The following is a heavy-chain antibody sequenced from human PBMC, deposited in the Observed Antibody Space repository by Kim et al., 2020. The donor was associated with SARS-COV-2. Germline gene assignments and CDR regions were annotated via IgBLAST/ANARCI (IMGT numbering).Heavy chain of an antibody. CDR1: GFTFSSYE. CDR3: ARTPISGWAPPDY. CDR2: INNVGTTI. D-gene: IGHD6-19*01. V-gene: IGHV3-48*03. Sequence: GGSLRLSCAASGFTFSSYEMNWVRQAPGKGLEWVSYINNVGTTIYYADSVKGRFTISRDNAKNSLYLQMNSLRAEDTALYYCARTPISGWAPPDYWGQGTLVTVSS. J-gene: IGHJ4*02.